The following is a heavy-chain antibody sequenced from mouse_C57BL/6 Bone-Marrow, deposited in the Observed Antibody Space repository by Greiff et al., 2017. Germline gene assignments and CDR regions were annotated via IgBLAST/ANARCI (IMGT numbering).Heavy chain of an antibody. CDR2: IHPSDSDT. Sequence: QVQLQQPGAELVKPGASVKVCCKASGYTFTSYWMHWVKQRPGQGLEWIGRIHPSDSDTNYNQKFKGKATLTVDKSSSTAYMQLSSLTSEDSAVYYCAIRYGKPYFDYWGQGTTLTVSS. D-gene: IGHD2-1*01. CDR1: GYTFTSYW. V-gene: IGHV1-74*01. J-gene: IGHJ2*01. CDR3: AIRYGKPYFDY.